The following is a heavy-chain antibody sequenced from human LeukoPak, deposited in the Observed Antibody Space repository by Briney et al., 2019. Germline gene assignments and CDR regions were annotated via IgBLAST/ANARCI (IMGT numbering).Heavy chain of an antibody. D-gene: IGHD3-10*01. V-gene: IGHV4-31*03. J-gene: IGHJ4*02. CDR3: TREGPYSRGNYFDY. CDR1: GDSISTGIYY. CDR2: IFSNGGT. Sequence: PSETLSLTCTVSGDSISTGIYYWSWIRHRPGKGLEWIGYIFSNGGTDYTPSLKSRLTISVDTSKNQVSLRLSSVTAADTAVYYCTREGPYSRGNYFDYWGQGLLVTVSS.